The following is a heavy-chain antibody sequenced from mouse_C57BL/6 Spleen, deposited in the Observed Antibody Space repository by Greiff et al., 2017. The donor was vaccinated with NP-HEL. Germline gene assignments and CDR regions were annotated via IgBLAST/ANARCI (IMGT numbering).Heavy chain of an antibody. J-gene: IGHJ3*01. D-gene: IGHD2-5*01. Sequence: EVKLVESGGGLVKPGGSLKLSCAASGFTFSSYAMSWVRQTPEKRLEWVATISDGGSYTYYPDNVKGRFTISRDNAKNNLYLQMSHLKSEDTAMYYCARDRSNYGWGLFAYWGQGTLVTVSA. CDR2: ISDGGSYT. V-gene: IGHV5-4*01. CDR1: GFTFSSYA. CDR3: ARDRSNYGWGLFAY.